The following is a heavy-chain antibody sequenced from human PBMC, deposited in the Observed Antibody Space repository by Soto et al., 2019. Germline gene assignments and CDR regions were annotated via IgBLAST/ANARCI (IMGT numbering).Heavy chain of an antibody. J-gene: IGHJ4*02. CDR3: ARDSSGWYTD. D-gene: IGHD6-19*01. CDR2: ISSSSSYI. V-gene: IGHV3-21*01. Sequence: GGSLRLSCAASGFTFSSYSMNWVRQAPGKGLQWVSSISSSSSYIYYADSVKGRFTISRDNAKNSLYLQMNSLRAEDTAVYYCARDSSGWYTDWGQGTLVTVSS. CDR1: GFTFSSYS.